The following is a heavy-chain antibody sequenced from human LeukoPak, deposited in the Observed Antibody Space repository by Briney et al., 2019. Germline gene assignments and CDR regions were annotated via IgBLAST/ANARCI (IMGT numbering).Heavy chain of an antibody. J-gene: IGHJ4*02. CDR2: IYYIGST. CDR3: ARDPDAAYYFDY. Sequence: SEPLSLTCTVSGGSIGKYYWSWIRQPPGKGLEWIAYIYYIGSTNYNPSLESRVTISVHTSKNQFSLNLSSVTAADTAMYYCARDPDAAYYFDYWSQGTLVIVSS. CDR1: GGSIGKYY. D-gene: IGHD6-25*01. V-gene: IGHV4-59*01.